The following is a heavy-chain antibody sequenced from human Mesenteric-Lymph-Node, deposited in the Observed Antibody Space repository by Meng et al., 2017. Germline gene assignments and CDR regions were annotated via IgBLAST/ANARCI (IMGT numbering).Heavy chain of an antibody. V-gene: IGHV1-3*01. CDR2: INVGNDKR. CDR1: GYTFTSYG. J-gene: IGHJ5*02. D-gene: IGHD3-9*01. Sequence: QVQLVQSGAELKKPGASVKVSCKASGYTFTSYGIHWVRQAPGQGLEWMGWINVGNDKRKYSKKFQGRVTITRDKSASTAYMEVSSLRSEDTAVYYCARDRPYFDSNWFDPWGQGTLVTVSS. CDR3: ARDRPYFDSNWFDP.